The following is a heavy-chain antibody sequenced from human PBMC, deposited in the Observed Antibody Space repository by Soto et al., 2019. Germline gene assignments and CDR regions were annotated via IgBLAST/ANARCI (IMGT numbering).Heavy chain of an antibody. CDR1: GGSISSSNW. CDR3: ARGIAVAGRGYYYYYGMDV. Sequence: SETLSLTCAVSGGSISSSNWWSWVRQPPGKGLEWIGEIYHSGSTNYNPSLKSRVTISVDKSKNQFSLKLSSVTAADTAVYYCARGIAVAGRGYYYYYGMDVWGQGTTVTVSS. J-gene: IGHJ6*02. CDR2: IYHSGST. V-gene: IGHV4-4*02. D-gene: IGHD6-19*01.